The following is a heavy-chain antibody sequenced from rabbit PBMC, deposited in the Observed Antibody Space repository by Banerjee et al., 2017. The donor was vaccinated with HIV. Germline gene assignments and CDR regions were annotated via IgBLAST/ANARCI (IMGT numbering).Heavy chain of an antibody. D-gene: IGHD4-1*01. CDR3: ARDDSSGDWGTFNL. CDR2: IYTPDGST. V-gene: IGHV1S40*01. CDR1: GFSFSSNYY. J-gene: IGHJ4*01. Sequence: QSLEESGGDLVKPGASLTLTCTASGFSFSSNYYMRCVRQAPGKGLEWTACIYTPDGSTYYASWAKGRFTISKTSSTTVTLQVTSLTAADTATYFCARDDSSGDWGTFNLWGPGTLVTIS.